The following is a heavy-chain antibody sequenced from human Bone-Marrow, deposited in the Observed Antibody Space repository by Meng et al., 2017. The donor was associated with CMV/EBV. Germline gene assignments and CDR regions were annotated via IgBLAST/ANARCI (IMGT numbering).Heavy chain of an antibody. CDR1: GGTFSSYA. D-gene: IGHD3-10*01. Sequence: SVKVSCKASGGTFSSYAISWVRQAPGQGLEWMGGIIPIFGTVNYAQKFQGRVTITTDESTSTAYMELSSLRSEDTAVYYCARELWFWPPIDYWGQGTLVTVSS. J-gene: IGHJ4*02. V-gene: IGHV1-69*05. CDR2: IIPIFGTV. CDR3: ARELWFWPPIDY.